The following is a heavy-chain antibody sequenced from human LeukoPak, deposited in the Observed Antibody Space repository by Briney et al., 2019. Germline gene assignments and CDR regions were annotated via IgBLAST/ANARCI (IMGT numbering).Heavy chain of an antibody. Sequence: VVNIKKDGSEKYYVDSVKGRFTISRDNAKNSLYLQMNSLRAEDTAVYYCASSIARYAFDIWGQGTMVTVSS. J-gene: IGHJ3*02. D-gene: IGHD6-13*01. CDR3: ASSIARYAFDI. V-gene: IGHV3-7*01. CDR2: IKKDGSEK.